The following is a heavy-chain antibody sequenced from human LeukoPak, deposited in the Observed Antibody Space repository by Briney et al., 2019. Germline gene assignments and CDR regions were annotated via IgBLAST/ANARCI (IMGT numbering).Heavy chain of an antibody. CDR2: IYCSGST. CDR1: GGSISSSSYY. J-gene: IGHJ5*02. Sequence: SETLSLTCTVSGGSISSSSYYWGWIRQPPGKGLEWIGSIYCSGSTYYNPSLKSRVTISVDTSKNQFSLKLSSVTAADTAVYYCARAITMIVVVITWNWFNPWGQGTLVTVSS. CDR3: ARAITMIVVVITWNWFNP. D-gene: IGHD3-22*01. V-gene: IGHV4-39*07.